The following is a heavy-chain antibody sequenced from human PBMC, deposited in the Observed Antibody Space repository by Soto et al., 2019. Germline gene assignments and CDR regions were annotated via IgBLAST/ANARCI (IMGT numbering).Heavy chain of an antibody. V-gene: IGHV4-39*01. D-gene: IGHD5-18*01. CDR3: ARHKRYSYGPPVGY. CDR2: MYYSGTT. Sequence: QLQLQESGPGLVKPSETLSLTCTVSGGSITTSSYYWGWIRQPPGKGLEWIGSMYYSGTTYYNPSLKSRVTISVDTSKNHFYLELSSVTAADTAVYYCARHKRYSYGPPVGYWGQGTLVTVSS. CDR1: GGSITTSSYY. J-gene: IGHJ4*02.